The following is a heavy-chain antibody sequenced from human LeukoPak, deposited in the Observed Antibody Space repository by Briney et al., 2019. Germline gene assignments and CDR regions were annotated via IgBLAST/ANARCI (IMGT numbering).Heavy chain of an antibody. CDR1: GGSISSSSYY. V-gene: IGHV4-39*07. D-gene: IGHD6-19*01. CDR2: IYYSGST. Sequence: SETLSLTCSVSGGSISSSSYYWGWIRQPPGEGLEWIGSIYYSGSTYYSPSLKSRVTISVDTSKNQFSLKLSSVTAADTAVYYCARLWYSSGGIRIYDYWGQGTLVTVSS. CDR3: ARLWYSSGGIRIYDY. J-gene: IGHJ4*02.